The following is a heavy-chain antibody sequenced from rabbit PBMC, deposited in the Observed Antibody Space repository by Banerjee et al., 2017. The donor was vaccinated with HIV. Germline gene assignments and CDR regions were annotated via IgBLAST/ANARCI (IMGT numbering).Heavy chain of an antibody. V-gene: IGHV1S45*01. CDR2: IYAGSSGST. Sequence: QEQLVESGGGLVQPEGSLTLTCTASGFSFSGHYVCWVRQAPGKGLEWIGTIYAGSSGSTYYASWAKGRFTISKTSSTTVTLQMTSQTAADTATYFCTRNFNLWGPGTLVTVS. CDR1: GFSFSGHYV. CDR3: TRNFNL. J-gene: IGHJ4*01.